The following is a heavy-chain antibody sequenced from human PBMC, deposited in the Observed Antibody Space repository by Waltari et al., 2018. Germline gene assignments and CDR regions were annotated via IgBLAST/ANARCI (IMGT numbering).Heavy chain of an antibody. CDR1: GGSFSGYY. CDR3: ARREVAAVGY. Sequence: QVQLQQWGAGLLKPSETLSLTCAVYGGSFSGYYWSWIRQPPGKGLEWIGEINHSGSTNYNASLKSRITISVDTSKNQFSLKLSSVTAADTAVYYCARREVAAVGYWGQGTLVTVSS. V-gene: IGHV4-34*01. J-gene: IGHJ4*02. CDR2: INHSGST. D-gene: IGHD6-19*01.